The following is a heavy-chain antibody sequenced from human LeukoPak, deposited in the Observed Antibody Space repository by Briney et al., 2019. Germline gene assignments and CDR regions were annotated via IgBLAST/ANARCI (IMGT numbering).Heavy chain of an antibody. Sequence: ASVKVSCKASGYTFTGYYMHWVRHAPGQGLEWMGWINPNSGGTNYAQKFQGRVTMTRDTSISTAYMELSRLRSDDTAVYYCARFGRSSPVFPARPTAIGDDAFDIWGQGTMVTVSS. CDR2: INPNSGGT. D-gene: IGHD3-16*01. CDR3: ARFGRSSPVFPARPTAIGDDAFDI. CDR1: GYTFTGYY. V-gene: IGHV1-2*02. J-gene: IGHJ3*02.